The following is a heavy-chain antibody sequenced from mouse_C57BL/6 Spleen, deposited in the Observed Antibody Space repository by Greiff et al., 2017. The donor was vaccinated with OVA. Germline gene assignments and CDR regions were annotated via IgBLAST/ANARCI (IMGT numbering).Heavy chain of an antibody. J-gene: IGHJ3*01. CDR1: GYTFTDYE. CDR3: TRELWGNKGHFAY. V-gene: IGHV1-15*01. Sequence: VKLQESGAELVRPGASVTLSCKASGYTFTDYEMHWVKQTPVHGLEWIGAIDPETGGTAYNQKFKGKAILTADKSSSTAYMELRSLTSEDSAVYYCTRELWGNKGHFAYWGQGTLVTVSA. D-gene: IGHD2-1*01. CDR2: IDPETGGT.